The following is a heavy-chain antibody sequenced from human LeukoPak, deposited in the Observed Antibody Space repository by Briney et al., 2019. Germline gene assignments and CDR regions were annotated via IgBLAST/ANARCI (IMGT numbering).Heavy chain of an antibody. CDR3: TTWELDYFDY. CDR2: IRTKSYSYAT. V-gene: IGHV3-73*01. Sequence: GGSLRLSCAASGFMFSGSAMHWVRQASGKGLEWVGRIRTKSYSYATVYAASVEGRFTISRDDSKNTAYLQMNSLKTEDTAVYYCTTWELDYFDYWGQGTPVTVSS. J-gene: IGHJ4*02. D-gene: IGHD1-26*01. CDR1: GFMFSGSA.